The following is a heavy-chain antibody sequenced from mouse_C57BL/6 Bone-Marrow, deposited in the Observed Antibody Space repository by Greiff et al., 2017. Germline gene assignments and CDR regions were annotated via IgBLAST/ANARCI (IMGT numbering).Heavy chain of an antibody. CDR1: GYTFTDYY. J-gene: IGHJ3*01. CDR2: INPYNGGT. D-gene: IGHD2-14*01. V-gene: IGHV1-19*01. Sequence: VQLKESGPVLVKPGASVKMSCKASGYTFTDYYMNWVKQSHGKSLEWIGVINPYNGGTSYNQKFKGKATLTVDKSSSTAYMELNSLTSEDSAVYYCARRGRGTAYWGQGTLVTVSA. CDR3: ARRGRGTAY.